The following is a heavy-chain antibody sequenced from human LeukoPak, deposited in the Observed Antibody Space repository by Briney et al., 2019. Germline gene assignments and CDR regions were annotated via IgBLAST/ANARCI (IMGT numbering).Heavy chain of an antibody. CDR1: GYTFTGYY. D-gene: IGHD3-10*01. CDR3: ASTTYITPEYFQH. J-gene: IGHJ1*01. CDR2: INPNSGGT. Sequence: ASVKVSCKASGYTFTGYYMHWVRQAPGQGLEWMGWINPNSGGTNYAQKFQGRVTMTRDTSISTAYMELSSLRSEDTAVYYCASTTYITPEYFQHWGQGTLVTVSS. V-gene: IGHV1-2*02.